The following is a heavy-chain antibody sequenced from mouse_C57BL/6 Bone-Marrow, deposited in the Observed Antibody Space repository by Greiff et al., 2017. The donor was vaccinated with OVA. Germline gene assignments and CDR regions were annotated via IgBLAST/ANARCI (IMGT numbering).Heavy chain of an antibody. CDR3: ARSGGSSVYYYAMDY. J-gene: IGHJ4*01. V-gene: IGHV1-53*01. CDR1: GYTFTSYW. D-gene: IGHD1-1*01. CDR2: INPSNGGT. Sequence: QVQLKQSGTELVKPGASVKLSCKASGYTFTSYWLHWVKQRPGQGLEWIGNINPSNGGTTYNEKFKSNATLTVDKSSSTAYMQLSSLTSEDSAVYYCARSGGSSVYYYAMDYWGQGTSVTVSS.